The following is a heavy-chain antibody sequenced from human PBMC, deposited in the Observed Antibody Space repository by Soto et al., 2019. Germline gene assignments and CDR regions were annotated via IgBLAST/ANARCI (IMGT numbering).Heavy chain of an antibody. CDR3: AKDWRYCSGGSCYSSWFDP. Sequence: GGSLRLSCAASGFTFSSYAMSWVRQAPGKGLEWVSAISGSGGSTYYADSVKGRFTISRDNSKNTLYLQMNSLGAEDTAVYYCAKDWRYCSGGSCYSSWFDPWGQGTLVTVSS. D-gene: IGHD2-15*01. CDR2: ISGSGGST. CDR1: GFTFSSYA. J-gene: IGHJ5*02. V-gene: IGHV3-23*01.